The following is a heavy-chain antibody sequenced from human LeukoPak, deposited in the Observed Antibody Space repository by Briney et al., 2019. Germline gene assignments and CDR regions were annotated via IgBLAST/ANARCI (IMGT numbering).Heavy chain of an antibody. CDR2: IYYSGST. D-gene: IGHD3-22*01. J-gene: IGHJ4*02. V-gene: IGHV4-59*01. CDR1: GGSISSYY. CDR3: ARDGYDSGGYYYYFDY. Sequence: PSETLSLTCTVSGGSISSYYWSWIRQPPGKGLEWIGYIYYSGSTNYNPSLKSRVTISVDTSKNQFSLKLSSVTAADTAVYYCARDGYDSGGYYYYFDYWGQGTLVTVSS.